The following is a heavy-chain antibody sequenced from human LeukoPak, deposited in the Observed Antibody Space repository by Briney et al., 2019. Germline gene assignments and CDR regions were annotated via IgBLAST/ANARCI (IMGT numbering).Heavy chain of an antibody. V-gene: IGHV3-23*01. D-gene: IGHD2/OR15-2a*01. CDR3: ANGEPHPVIIGGYMDV. CDR1: GFTFSSYA. Sequence: QPGGSLRLSCAASGFTFSSYAMSWVRQAPGKGLEWVSAISGSGGSTYYADSVKGRFTISRDNSKNTLYLQMNSLRAEDTAVYYCANGEPHPVIIGGYMDVWGKGTTVTISS. J-gene: IGHJ6*03. CDR2: ISGSGGST.